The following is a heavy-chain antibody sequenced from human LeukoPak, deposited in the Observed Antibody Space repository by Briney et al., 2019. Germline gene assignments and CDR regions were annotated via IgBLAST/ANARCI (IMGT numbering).Heavy chain of an antibody. J-gene: IGHJ5*02. D-gene: IGHD6-13*01. V-gene: IGHV4-59*01. CDR3: ARDAYSSSWYSRGNWFDP. Sequence: SDPLSLTCTVCGRSISSYYWIWLRQPPGRGVEGIGYIYYCGSTNYNPSLKSRVTISVDTAKNQFSLKLSSVTAADTAVYYCARDAYSSSWYSRGNWFDPWGQGTLVTVSS. CDR2: IYYCGST. CDR1: GRSISSYY.